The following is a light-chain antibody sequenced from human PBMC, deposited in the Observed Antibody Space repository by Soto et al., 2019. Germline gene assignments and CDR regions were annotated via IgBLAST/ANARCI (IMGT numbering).Light chain of an antibody. Sequence: QTVVTQEPSLTVSPGGTVTLTCGSSTGAVTSGLHPYWFQQKPGQDPRTLIYDTNNKHYWPPARFSGSLLGGKAPLTLSGAQSADEAEYDGFLSYSGVVVFGGGTQLTVL. CDR3: FLSYSGVVV. J-gene: IGLJ2*01. CDR2: DTN. CDR1: TGAVTSGLH. V-gene: IGLV7-46*01.